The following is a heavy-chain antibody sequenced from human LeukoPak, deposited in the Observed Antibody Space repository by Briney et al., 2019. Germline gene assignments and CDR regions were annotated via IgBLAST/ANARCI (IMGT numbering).Heavy chain of an antibody. J-gene: IGHJ6*03. Sequence: ASVKVSCKASGYTFTSYDINWVRQATGQGLEWMGWMNPNSGNTGYAQKFQGRVTITRNTSISTAYMELSSLRSEDTAVYYFARGHFRGWLVYYYYYYMDVWGKGTTVTVSS. D-gene: IGHD6-19*01. CDR1: GYTFTSYD. V-gene: IGHV1-8*03. CDR2: MNPNSGNT. CDR3: ARGHFRGWLVYYYYYYMDV.